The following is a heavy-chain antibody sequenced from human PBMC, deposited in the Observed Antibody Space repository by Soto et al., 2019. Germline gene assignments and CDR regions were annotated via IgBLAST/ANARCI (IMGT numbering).Heavy chain of an antibody. CDR2: IYYSGST. CDR3: ARYGYSGYATTFDY. V-gene: IGHV4-39*01. J-gene: IGHJ4*02. CDR1: GGSISSSSYY. Sequence: LETLSLTCTVSGGSISSSSYYWGWIRQPPGKGLEWIGSIYYSGSTYYNPSLKSRVTISVDTSKNQFSLKLSSVTAADTAVYYCARYGYSGYATTFDYWGQGTLVTVSS. D-gene: IGHD5-12*01.